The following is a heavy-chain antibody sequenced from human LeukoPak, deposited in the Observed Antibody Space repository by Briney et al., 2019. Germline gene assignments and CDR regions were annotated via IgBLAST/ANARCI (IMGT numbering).Heavy chain of an antibody. V-gene: IGHV3-9*01. CDR3: AKDFRWYYDSSDPSYAFDI. J-gene: IGHJ3*02. CDR2: ISWNSGSI. Sequence: QAGGSLRLSCAASGFTFDDYAMHWVRQAPGKGLEWVSGISWNSGSIGYADSVKGRFTISRDNAKNSLYLQMNSLRAEDTALYYCAKDFRWYYDSSDPSYAFDIWGQGTMVTVSS. D-gene: IGHD3-22*01. CDR1: GFTFDDYA.